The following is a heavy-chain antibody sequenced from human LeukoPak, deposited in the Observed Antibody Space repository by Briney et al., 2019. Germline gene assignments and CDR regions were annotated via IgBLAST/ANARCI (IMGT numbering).Heavy chain of an antibody. V-gene: IGHV1-18*01. CDR3: ARDSLGDYVWGSYRHDFDY. CDR1: GYTFTSYG. D-gene: IGHD3-16*02. CDR2: ISAYNGNT. J-gene: IGHJ4*02. Sequence: ASVKVSCKASGYTFTSYGISWVRQAPGQGLEWMGWISAYNGNTNYAQKLQGRVTMTTDTSTSTAYMELRSLRSDDTAVYYCARDSLGDYVWGSYRHDFDYWGQGTLVTVSS.